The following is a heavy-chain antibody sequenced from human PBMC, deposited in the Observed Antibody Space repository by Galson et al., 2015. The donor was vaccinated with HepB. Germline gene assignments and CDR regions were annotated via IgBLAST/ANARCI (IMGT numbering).Heavy chain of an antibody. V-gene: IGHV3-49*04. Sequence: SLRLSCAASTFIFSTYSMDWVRQAPGKGLEWVGFIRSKAYGGTTEYAASVKGRFTISRDDSKSIAYLQMNSLKTEDTAVYYCTSRTHYRHTVFDYWGQGTLVTVSS. CDR3: TSRTHYRHTVFDY. CDR1: TFIFSTYS. CDR2: IRSKAYGGTT. J-gene: IGHJ4*02. D-gene: IGHD1-14*01.